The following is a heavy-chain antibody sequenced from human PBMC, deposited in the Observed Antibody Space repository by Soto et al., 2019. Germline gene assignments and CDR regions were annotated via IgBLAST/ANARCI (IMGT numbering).Heavy chain of an antibody. Sequence: GSLRLSCAASGFTFSSYGMHWVRQAPGKGLEWVAVIWYDGSNKYYADSVKGRFTISRDNSKNTLYLQMNSLRAEDTAVYYCARNRKTSSSSGIDPWGQGTLVTVSS. J-gene: IGHJ5*02. CDR2: IWYDGSNK. D-gene: IGHD6-6*01. CDR1: GFTFSSYG. V-gene: IGHV3-33*01. CDR3: ARNRKTSSSSGIDP.